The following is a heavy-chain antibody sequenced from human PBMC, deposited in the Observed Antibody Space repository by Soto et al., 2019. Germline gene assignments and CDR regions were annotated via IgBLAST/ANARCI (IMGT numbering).Heavy chain of an antibody. CDR1: GYTFTSHY. D-gene: IGHD3-10*01. CDR3: ARYGANGMEDAFDI. Sequence: QVQLVQSGAEVKKPGASVKVSCKASGYTFTSHYIHWVRQAPGQGLEWMGVINPTGGSTIYAQEFQGRVTMTRDTSTSTVYMELSSLSSEDTAVYYCARYGANGMEDAFDIWGQGTMVTVSS. V-gene: IGHV1-46*01. J-gene: IGHJ3*02. CDR2: INPTGGST.